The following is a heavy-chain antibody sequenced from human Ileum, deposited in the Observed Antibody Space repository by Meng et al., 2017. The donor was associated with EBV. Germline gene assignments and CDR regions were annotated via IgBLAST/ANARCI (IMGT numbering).Heavy chain of an antibody. CDR2: IIHGGSP. J-gene: IGHJ4*02. CDR3: ARRPTGIDY. Sequence: QVQRQLWGAGLLTPSASLSLTCAVNGGYLSGAYWNWIRQPPGKGLEWIGEIIHGGSPSYNPSLKSRVTISIDTSKNQLSLRLSSVTAADTAVYYCARRPTGIDYWGQGTLVTVSS. D-gene: IGHD2-8*02. CDR1: GGYLSGAY. V-gene: IGHV4-34*12.